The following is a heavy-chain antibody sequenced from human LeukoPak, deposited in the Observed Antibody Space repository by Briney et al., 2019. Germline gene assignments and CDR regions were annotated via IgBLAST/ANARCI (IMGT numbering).Heavy chain of an antibody. CDR2: ISTSSIYI. D-gene: IGHD4-23*01. CDR1: GFTFSSYS. V-gene: IGHV3-21*01. Sequence: GGSLRPSCAASGFTFSSYSMNWVRQAPGKGLEWVSSISTSSIYIYYADSVKGRFTISRDNAKNSLYLQMNSLRAEDTAVYYCARGQDTVVTSRDAFDVWGQGTMVTVSS. CDR3: ARGQDTVVTSRDAFDV. J-gene: IGHJ3*01.